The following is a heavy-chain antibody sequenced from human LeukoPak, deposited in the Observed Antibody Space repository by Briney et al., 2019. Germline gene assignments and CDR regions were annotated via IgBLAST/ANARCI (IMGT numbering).Heavy chain of an antibody. Sequence: PGGSLRLSCAASGFTFSDYYMSWIRQAPGKGLEWVSYISSSGSTIYYADSVKGRFTISRDNSKNTLYLQMNSLRAEDTAVYYCAKDYPRKSNWFDPWGQGTLVTVSS. V-gene: IGHV3-11*01. CDR1: GFTFSDYY. CDR2: ISSSGSTI. J-gene: IGHJ5*02. CDR3: AKDYPRKSNWFDP.